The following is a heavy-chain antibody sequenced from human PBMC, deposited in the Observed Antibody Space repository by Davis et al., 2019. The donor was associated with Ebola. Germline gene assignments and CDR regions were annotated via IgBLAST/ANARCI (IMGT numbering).Heavy chain of an antibody. D-gene: IGHD4-17*01. CDR3: ARGSRGDYGDYYAFDI. CDR1: GGSFSGYY. Sequence: PSETLSLTCAVYGGSFSGYYWSWIRQPPGKGLEWIGEINHSGSTNYNPSLKSRVTISVDTSKNQFSLKLSSVTAADTAVYYCARGSRGDYGDYYAFDIWGQGTMVTVSS. V-gene: IGHV4-34*01. CDR2: INHSGST. J-gene: IGHJ3*02.